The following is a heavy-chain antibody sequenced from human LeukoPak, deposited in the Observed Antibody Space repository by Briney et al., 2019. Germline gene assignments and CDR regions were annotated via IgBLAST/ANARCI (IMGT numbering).Heavy chain of an antibody. CDR3: ARADGGYCSSTSCYLDRSGP. CDR2: IYYSGST. D-gene: IGHD2-2*01. Sequence: SGTLSLTCTVSGGSISSGGYYWSWIRQHPGKGLEWIGYIYYSGSTYYNPSLKSRVTISVDTSKNQFSLKLSSVTAADTAVYYCARADGGYCSSTSCYLDRSGPWGQGTLVTVSS. CDR1: GGSISSGGYY. V-gene: IGHV4-31*03. J-gene: IGHJ5*02.